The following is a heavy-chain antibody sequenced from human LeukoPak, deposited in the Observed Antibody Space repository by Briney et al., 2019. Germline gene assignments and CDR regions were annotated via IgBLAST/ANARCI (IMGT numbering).Heavy chain of an antibody. V-gene: IGHV4-59*08. Sequence: SETLSLTCTVSGGSISSYYWSWIRQPPGKGLEWIGYIYYSGSTNYNPSLKSRVTISVDTSKNQFSLKLSSVTAADTAVYYCARHGGFGELWRSWFDPWGQGTLVTVSS. D-gene: IGHD3-10*01. CDR2: IYYSGST. CDR3: ARHGGFGELWRSWFDP. CDR1: GGSISSYY. J-gene: IGHJ5*02.